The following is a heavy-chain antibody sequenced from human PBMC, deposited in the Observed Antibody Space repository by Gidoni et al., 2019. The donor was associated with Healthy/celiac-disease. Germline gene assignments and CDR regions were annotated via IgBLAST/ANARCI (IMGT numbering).Heavy chain of an antibody. CDR3: ARFIPPPGLGLAGAFDI. CDR2: IWYDGSNK. CDR1: GFTFSSDG. Sequence: QVQLVESGGGVVQPGRSLRLSCAASGFTFSSDGMHWVRQAPGKGLEWVAVIWYDGSNKYYADSVKGRFTISRDNSKNTLYLQMNSLRAEDTAVYYCARFIPPPGLGLAGAFDIWGQGTMVTVSS. D-gene: IGHD7-27*01. V-gene: IGHV3-33*01. J-gene: IGHJ3*02.